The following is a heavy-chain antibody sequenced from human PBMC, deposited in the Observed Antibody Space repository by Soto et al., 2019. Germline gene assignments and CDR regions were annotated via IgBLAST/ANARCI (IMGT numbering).Heavy chain of an antibody. CDR3: ARTDISGGMRTLDI. J-gene: IGHJ3*02. CDR2: IYYSGST. Sequence: QVQLQESGPGLMKPSETLSLTCTVSGASLITYYWNWIRQSPGKGLEWIGYIYYSGSTKYNPSLESRVTISVDTSKHQFSLKMNSVTAADTAVYFCARTDISGGMRTLDIWGQGTMVTISS. D-gene: IGHD6-25*01. CDR1: GASLITYY. V-gene: IGHV4-59*01.